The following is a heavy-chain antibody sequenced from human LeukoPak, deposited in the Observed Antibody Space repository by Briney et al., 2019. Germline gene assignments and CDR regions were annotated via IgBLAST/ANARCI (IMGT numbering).Heavy chain of an antibody. Sequence: SETLSPTCTVSGGSISSYYWSWIRQPAGKGLEWIGRIYTSGSTNYNPSLKSRVTMSVDTSKNQFSLKLSSVTAADTAVYYCARDLVGGSGSYFDYYYYMDVWGKGTTVTISS. CDR1: GGSISSYY. V-gene: IGHV4-4*07. CDR2: IYTSGST. CDR3: ARDLVGGSGSYFDYYYYMDV. D-gene: IGHD3-10*01. J-gene: IGHJ6*03.